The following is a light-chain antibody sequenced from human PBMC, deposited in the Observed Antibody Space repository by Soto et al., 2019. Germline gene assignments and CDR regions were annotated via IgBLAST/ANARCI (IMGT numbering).Light chain of an antibody. Sequence: QSVLTQPRSVSGSPGQSVTISCSGTSSDVGGYNYVSWYQQYPGKAPKLMIYDVSKRPSGVPDRFSGSKSGNTASLTITGLQAEDDADYYCCSYAGRYTYVFGTGTKVTVL. CDR3: CSYAGRYTYV. V-gene: IGLV2-11*01. CDR1: SSDVGGYNY. CDR2: DVS. J-gene: IGLJ1*01.